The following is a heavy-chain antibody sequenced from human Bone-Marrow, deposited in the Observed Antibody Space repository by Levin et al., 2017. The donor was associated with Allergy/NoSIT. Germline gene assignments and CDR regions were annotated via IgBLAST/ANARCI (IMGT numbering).Heavy chain of an antibody. V-gene: IGHV4-30-2*01. CDR1: GGSISSGDYS. CDR3: GRGVHYDSAGWIPFDT. CDR2: IYQSGST. D-gene: IGHD3-22*01. J-gene: IGHJ4*02. Sequence: SQTLSLTCAVSGGSISSGDYSWNWIRQPPGKALEWIGYIYQSGSTHYNPSLESRVTISAHSSKNPFSLQLLSVTAADTAVYFCGRGVHYDSAGWIPFDTWGQGTLVTVSS.